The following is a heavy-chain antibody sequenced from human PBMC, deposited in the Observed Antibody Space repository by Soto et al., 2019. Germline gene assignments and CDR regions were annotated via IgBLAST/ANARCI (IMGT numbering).Heavy chain of an antibody. CDR2: IYYSGIT. CDR3: ARLYGSGSYSFYGMDV. CDR1: GGSISSRSYY. Sequence: PSETRSLTCTVSGGSISSRSYYWGWIRQPPGKGLEWIGSIYYSGITYYNPSLKSRVTISVDTSKNQFSLKLSSVTAADTAVYYCARLYGSGSYSFYGMDVWGQGTTVTVSS. V-gene: IGHV4-39*01. J-gene: IGHJ6*02. D-gene: IGHD3-10*01.